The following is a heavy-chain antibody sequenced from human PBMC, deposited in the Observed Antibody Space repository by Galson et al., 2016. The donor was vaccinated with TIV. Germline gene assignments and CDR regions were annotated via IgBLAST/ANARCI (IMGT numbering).Heavy chain of an antibody. CDR1: GFSFSHDV. D-gene: IGHD6-19*01. V-gene: IGHV3-23*01. Sequence: SLSLSCAASGFSFSHDVMSWVRQAPGKGLGWVATITGSGYSAYGTYYTDSVKGRFNVYRDNFKSTLFLEMNSLRAEDTAVYYCAKDTPYSGGWFWFYWGQGTLVTVSS. J-gene: IGHJ4*02. CDR3: AKDTPYSGGWFWFY. CDR2: ITGSGYSAYGT.